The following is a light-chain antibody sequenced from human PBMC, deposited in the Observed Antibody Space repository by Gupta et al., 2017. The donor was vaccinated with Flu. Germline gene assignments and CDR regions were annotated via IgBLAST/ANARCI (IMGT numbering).Light chain of an antibody. J-gene: IGKJ5*01. Sequence: DTQMTQSPSSLSASLGDRVTFTCRASQDISHFLAWYQQKPGEAPELLIYAASTLKSGVPSRVSGRGSGTDVTLTINSLQPEDVATYYCQKYDTVPIIFGQGTRLDIK. V-gene: IGKV1-27*01. CDR2: AAS. CDR1: QDISHF. CDR3: QKYDTVPII.